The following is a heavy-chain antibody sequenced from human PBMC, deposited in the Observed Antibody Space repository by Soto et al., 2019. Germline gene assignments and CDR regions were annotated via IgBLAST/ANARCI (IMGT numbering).Heavy chain of an antibody. CDR1: GFTFSSYW. D-gene: IGHD6-19*01. CDR3: ARDFHPPGWCFDY. V-gene: IGHV3-74*01. J-gene: IGHJ4*02. Sequence: GGSLRLSCAASGFTFSSYWMHWVRQAPGKGLVWVSRINSDGSSTSYADSVKGRFTISRDNAKNTLYLQMNSLRAEDMALYYCARDFHPPGWCFDYWGQGTLVTVSS. CDR2: INSDGSST.